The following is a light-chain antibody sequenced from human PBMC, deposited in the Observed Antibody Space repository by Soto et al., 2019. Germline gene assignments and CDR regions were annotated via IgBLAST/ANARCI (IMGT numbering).Light chain of an antibody. Sequence: QSVLTQSSSASASLGSSVKLTRTLSSGHSSYIIAWHQQQPGKAPRYLMKLEGSGSYNQASGGRDRVSGSSSGADRYLTISGLRFEDEADYFCERGDGNARECGGGTKLTVL. CDR2: LEGSGSY. CDR1: SGHSSYI. J-gene: IGLJ3*02. V-gene: IGLV4-60*02. CDR3: ERGDGNARE.